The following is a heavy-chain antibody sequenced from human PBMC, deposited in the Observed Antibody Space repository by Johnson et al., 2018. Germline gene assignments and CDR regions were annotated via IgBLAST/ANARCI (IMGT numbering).Heavy chain of an antibody. CDR2: IRSRGSHI. CDR1: GFSFSTYS. J-gene: IGHJ6*02. V-gene: IGHV3-21*01. Sequence: VQLVQSGGGLVKPGGSLRLSCAASGFSFSTYSMNWVRQAPGKGPEWVSSIRSRGSHINYADSVKGRFTISRDDAKTSLYLQINRRRAEATAVYYCGGGGAWVASGMGVWGQGTTVTVSS. CDR3: GGGGAWVASGMGV. D-gene: IGHD2-15*01.